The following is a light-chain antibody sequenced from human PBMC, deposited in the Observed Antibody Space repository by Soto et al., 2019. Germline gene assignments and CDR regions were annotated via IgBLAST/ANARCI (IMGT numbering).Light chain of an antibody. CDR3: QQFYSAPRT. CDR2: WAS. Sequence: LLTPSPNSLSVSLGSRASINCKSSQSFLYSINAKNYLAWYQQKPGQPPKLLIYWASTRESGVPDRFSGSGSGTDFTLTISSLQAEDVAVYYCQQFYSAPRTFGQGTKVDIK. CDR1: QSFLYSINAKNY. J-gene: IGKJ1*01. V-gene: IGKV4-1*01.